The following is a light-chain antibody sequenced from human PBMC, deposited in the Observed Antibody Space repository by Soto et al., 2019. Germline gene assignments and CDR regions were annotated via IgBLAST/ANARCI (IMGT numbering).Light chain of an antibody. CDR1: QSLVHSDGNTY. J-gene: IGKJ5*01. V-gene: IGKV2-24*01. CDR2: KIS. CDR3: QQYHRSSVT. Sequence: DIVMTQTPLSSPVTLGQPASITCRSSQSLVHSDGNTYLSWLHQRPGQPPRLLIYKISDRFSGVPDRFSGSGAGTDFTLKISSLQPDDFATYYCQQYHRSSVTFGQGTRLEIK.